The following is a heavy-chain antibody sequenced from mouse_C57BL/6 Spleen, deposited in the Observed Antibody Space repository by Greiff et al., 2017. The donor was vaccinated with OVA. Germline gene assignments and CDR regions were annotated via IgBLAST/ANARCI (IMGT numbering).Heavy chain of an antibody. CDR2: IYPGSGST. D-gene: IGHD2-5*01. CDR3: ARSGGYSNYDY. V-gene: IGHV1-55*01. CDR1: GYTFTSYW. J-gene: IGHJ2*01. Sequence: QVQLQQPGAELVKPGASVKMSCKASGYTFTSYWITWVKQRPGQGLEWIGDIYPGSGSTNYNEKFKSKATLTVDTSSSTAYMQLSSLTSEDAAVYYCARSGGYSNYDYWGQGTTLTVSS.